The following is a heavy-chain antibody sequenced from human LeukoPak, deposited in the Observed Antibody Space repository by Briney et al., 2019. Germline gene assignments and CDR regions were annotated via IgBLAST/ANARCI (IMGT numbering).Heavy chain of an antibody. CDR2: IYYFGNT. CDR3: AKLGSPRAF. CDR1: GGSISTYY. J-gene: IGHJ4*02. Sequence: SETLSLTRSVSGGSISTYYWSWIRQPPGKGLEWIGYIYYFGNTDYNPSLKSRVTISVDTSKNQFSLNLRSVTAADTAVYYCAKLGSPRAFWGQGILVRVSS. D-gene: IGHD7-27*01. V-gene: IGHV4-59*01.